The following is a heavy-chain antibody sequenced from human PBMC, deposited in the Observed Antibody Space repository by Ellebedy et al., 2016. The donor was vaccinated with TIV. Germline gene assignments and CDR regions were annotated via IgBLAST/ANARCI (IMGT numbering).Heavy chain of an antibody. CDR2: TYYRSKWYN. CDR3: ARDSVATILYRYFDY. V-gene: IGHV6-1*01. D-gene: IGHD5-24*01. CDR1: GDSVSSNSAA. J-gene: IGHJ4*02. Sequence: LRLSXAISGDSVSSNSAAWNWIRQSPSRGLEWLGRTYYRSKWYNDYAVSVKSRISINADTSKNQFSLQLNSVTPEDTAVYYCARDSVATILYRYFDYWGQGTLVTVSS.